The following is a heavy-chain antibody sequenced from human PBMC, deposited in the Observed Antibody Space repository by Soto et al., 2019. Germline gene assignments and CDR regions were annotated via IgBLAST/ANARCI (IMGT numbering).Heavy chain of an antibody. CDR2: IKSKTDGATT. CDR1: GFTFSNAW. CDR3: ATDRSRYCSGGSCYGDYYYYGVDG. Sequence: EVPLVESGGGLAKPGGSLRLSCAASGFTFSNAWMNWVRQAPGKGLEWVGRIKSKTDGATTDYAAPVKGRFTITSDDSNNTLYLQMHSLKTDDTAVYHCATDRSRYCSGGSCYGDYYYYGVDGWDQGTAVAVAS. V-gene: IGHV3-15*07. D-gene: IGHD2-15*01. J-gene: IGHJ6*02.